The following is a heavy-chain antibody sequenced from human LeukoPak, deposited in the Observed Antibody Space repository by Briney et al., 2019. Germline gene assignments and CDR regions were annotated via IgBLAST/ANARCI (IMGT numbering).Heavy chain of an antibody. CDR2: ISSSSSTI. V-gene: IGHV3-48*01. Sequence: PGGSLRLSCAASGFTFSSYEMNWVRQAPGKGLEWVSYISSSSSTIYYADSVKGRFTISRDNAKNSLYLQMNSLRAEDTAVYYCARDPGSMDIDWLLYGSYADYWGQGTLVTVSS. CDR1: GFTFSSYE. CDR3: ARDPGSMDIDWLLYGSYADY. D-gene: IGHD3-9*01. J-gene: IGHJ4*02.